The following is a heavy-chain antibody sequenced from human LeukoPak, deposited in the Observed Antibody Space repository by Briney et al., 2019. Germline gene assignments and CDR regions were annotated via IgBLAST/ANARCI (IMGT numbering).Heavy chain of an antibody. Sequence: GGSLRLSCAASGFTFSNAWMSWVRQAPGKGLEWVGRIKSKTDGGTTDYAAPVKGRFTISRDDSKNTLYLQMNSLKTEDTAVYYCTTESDYGDPLDYWGQGTLVTVSS. CDR2: IKSKTDGGTT. V-gene: IGHV3-15*01. D-gene: IGHD4-17*01. J-gene: IGHJ4*02. CDR1: GFTFSNAW. CDR3: TTESDYGDPLDY.